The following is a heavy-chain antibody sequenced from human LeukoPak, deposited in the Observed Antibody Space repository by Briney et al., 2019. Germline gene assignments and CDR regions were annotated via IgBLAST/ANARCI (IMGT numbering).Heavy chain of an antibody. CDR2: ISTYNGTT. J-gene: IGHJ4*02. Sequence: GASVKVSCTASGYTFTSYGISWVRQAPGQGLEWMGWISTYNGTTNYAQKLKGRVTMTTDTSTSTAYMELRSLRSDDTAVYYCAREKGDYCESSGYPLFDYWGQGTLVTVSS. V-gene: IGHV1-18*01. CDR1: GYTFTSYG. D-gene: IGHD3-22*01. CDR3: AREKGDYCESSGYPLFDY.